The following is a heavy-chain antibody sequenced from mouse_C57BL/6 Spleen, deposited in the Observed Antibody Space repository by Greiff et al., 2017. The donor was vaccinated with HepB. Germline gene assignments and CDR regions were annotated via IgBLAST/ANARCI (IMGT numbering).Heavy chain of an antibody. D-gene: IGHD1-1*01. J-gene: IGHJ2*01. CDR2: ISSGSSTI. V-gene: IGHV5-17*01. CDR3: ARGYYGSSYQGYFDY. Sequence: EVMLVESGGGLVKPGGSLKLSCAASGFTFSDYGMHWVRQAPEKGLEWVAYISSGSSTIYYADTVKGRFTISRDNAKNTLFLQMTSLRSEDTAMYYCARGYYGSSYQGYFDYWGQGTTLTVSS. CDR1: GFTFSDYG.